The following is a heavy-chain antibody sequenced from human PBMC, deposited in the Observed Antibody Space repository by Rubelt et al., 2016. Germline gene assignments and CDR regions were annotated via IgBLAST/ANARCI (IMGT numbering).Heavy chain of an antibody. CDR2: IIPIFGTA. CDR3: ARAIRAVGYDGIDG. Sequence: GGTFSSYAISWVRQAPGQGLEWMGGIIPIFGTANYAQKFQGRVTITADESTSTAYMELSSLRSEDTAVYYCARAIRAVGYDGIDGWGQGTTVTVS. D-gene: IGHD1-26*01. CDR1: GGTFSSYA. J-gene: IGHJ6*02. V-gene: IGHV1-69*01.